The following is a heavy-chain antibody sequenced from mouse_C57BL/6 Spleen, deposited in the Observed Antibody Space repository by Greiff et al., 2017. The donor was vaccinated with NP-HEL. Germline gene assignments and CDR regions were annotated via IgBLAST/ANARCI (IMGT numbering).Heavy chain of an antibody. CDR3: DTVVAPYYAMDY. Sequence: VQLQQSGAELVRPGASVKLSCTASGFNIKDDYMHWVKQRPEQGLEWIGWIDPENGDTEYASKFQGKATITADTSSNTAYLQLSSLTSEDTAVYYCDTVVAPYYAMDYWGQGTSVTVSS. D-gene: IGHD1-1*01. CDR2: IDPENGDT. V-gene: IGHV14-4*01. J-gene: IGHJ4*01. CDR1: GFNIKDDY.